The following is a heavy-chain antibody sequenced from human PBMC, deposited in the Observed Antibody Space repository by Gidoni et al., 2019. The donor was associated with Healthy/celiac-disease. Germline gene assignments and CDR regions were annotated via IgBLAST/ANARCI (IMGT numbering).Heavy chain of an antibody. J-gene: IGHJ4*02. Sequence: EVQLVESGGGLVQPGRSLILSCTTSGFTFGDSAMSWFRQAPGKGMEWVGFIRSKAYGGTTEYAASVKCRFTISRDDAKSIAYLQMNSLKTEDTAVYYCTRDSLRFSYGSYYFDYWGQGTLVTVSS. V-gene: IGHV3-49*03. D-gene: IGHD5-18*01. CDR1: GFTFGDSA. CDR2: IRSKAYGGTT. CDR3: TRDSLRFSYGSYYFDY.